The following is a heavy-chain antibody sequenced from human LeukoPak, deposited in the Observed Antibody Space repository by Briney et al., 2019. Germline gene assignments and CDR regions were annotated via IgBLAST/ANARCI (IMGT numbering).Heavy chain of an antibody. CDR1: GFTFSSYW. D-gene: IGHD3-22*01. J-gene: IGHJ1*01. Sequence: GGSLRLSCAASGFTFSSYWMHWVRQAPGKGLVWVSRIKSDGRTNYADSVKGRFTISRDNAKNTVSLQMNSLRAEDTGVYYCARAPSEIGGYYPEYFRHWGQGTMVIVSS. CDR3: ARAPSEIGGYYPEYFRH. V-gene: IGHV3-74*01. CDR2: IKSDGRT.